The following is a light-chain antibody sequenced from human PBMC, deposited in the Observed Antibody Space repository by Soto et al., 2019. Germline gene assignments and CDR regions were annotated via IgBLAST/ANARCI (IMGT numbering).Light chain of an antibody. J-gene: IGKJ1*01. Sequence: DIPMTQSPSTLSASVGDRVTITCRASQTISRYLAWYQQKPGKAPKLLISKVSSLEIGVPSRFSGSGSGTEFTLTISSLQPDDFATYHCQQYQSYPTWTCGQGTKVEIK. CDR2: KVS. CDR3: QQYQSYPTWT. V-gene: IGKV1-5*03. CDR1: QTISRY.